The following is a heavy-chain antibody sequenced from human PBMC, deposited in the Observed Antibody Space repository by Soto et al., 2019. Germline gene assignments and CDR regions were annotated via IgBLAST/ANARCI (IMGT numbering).Heavy chain of an antibody. CDR2: INAGNGNT. J-gene: IGHJ5*02. Sequence: ASVKVSCKASGYTFTSYAMHWVRQAPGQRLEWMGWINAGNGNTKYSQKFQGRVTITRDTSASTAYMELSSLRSEDTAVYYCARVRRPYYDILTGYYHNWFDPWGQGTLVTVSS. CDR1: GYTFTSYA. D-gene: IGHD3-9*01. CDR3: ARVRRPYYDILTGYYHNWFDP. V-gene: IGHV1-3*01.